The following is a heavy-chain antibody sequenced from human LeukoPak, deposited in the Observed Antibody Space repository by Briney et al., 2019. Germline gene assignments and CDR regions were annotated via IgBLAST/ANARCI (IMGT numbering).Heavy chain of an antibody. CDR3: ASRSLWYGEDY. D-gene: IGHD3-10*01. CDR2: IYSSGST. Sequence: AGGSLRLSCAASGFTVSSNYMSWVRQAPGKGLEWVSAIYSSGSTYYAASVKGRFTISRGNSKNTLYLQMNSLRAEDTAVYYCASRSLWYGEDYWGQGTLVTVSS. J-gene: IGHJ4*02. CDR1: GFTVSSNY. V-gene: IGHV3-53*01.